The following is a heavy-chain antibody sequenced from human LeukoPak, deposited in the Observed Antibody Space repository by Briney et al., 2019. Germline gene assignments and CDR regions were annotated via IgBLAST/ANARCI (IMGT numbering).Heavy chain of an antibody. D-gene: IGHD1-26*01. Sequence: GGSLRLSCSASGFTFITYAMSWVRQAPGKGLEWVSAISGSGGSTYYADSVKGRFTISRDNSKNTLYLQMNSLRAEDTAVYYCAKLLVGATKGDYWGQGTLVTVSS. V-gene: IGHV3-23*01. CDR3: AKLLVGATKGDY. CDR1: GFTFITYA. J-gene: IGHJ4*02. CDR2: ISGSGGST.